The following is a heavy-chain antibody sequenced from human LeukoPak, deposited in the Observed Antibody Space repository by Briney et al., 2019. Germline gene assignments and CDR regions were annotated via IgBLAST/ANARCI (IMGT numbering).Heavy chain of an antibody. CDR1: GGSIRSYY. Sequence: SETLSVTCTVSGGSIRSYYWSWVRQPPGKGLEWIGYVSYSGSTDYNPSLKSRVIISIDTSKNQFSLRLSSVTAADTAVYYCARENDRYGRIDYWGQGTQVTVSS. V-gene: IGHV4-59*01. J-gene: IGHJ4*02. D-gene: IGHD5-18*01. CDR2: VSYSGST. CDR3: ARENDRYGRIDY.